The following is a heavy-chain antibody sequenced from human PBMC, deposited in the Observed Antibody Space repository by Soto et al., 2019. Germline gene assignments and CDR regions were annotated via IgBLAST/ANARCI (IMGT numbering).Heavy chain of an antibody. V-gene: IGHV3-64D*06. D-gene: IGHD3-22*01. CDR2: ISTNGGST. CDR1: GFTFSIYA. J-gene: IGHJ4*02. Sequence: GSLRLSCSASGFTFSIYAMHWARQAPGKGLEYVSSISTNGGSTHYADSVKGRFTISRDNAKNTAYLQMSSLRPEDTAVYYCVKGEYYYDGSAYYPFDYWGQGRMVTVS. CDR3: VKGEYYYDGSAYYPFDY.